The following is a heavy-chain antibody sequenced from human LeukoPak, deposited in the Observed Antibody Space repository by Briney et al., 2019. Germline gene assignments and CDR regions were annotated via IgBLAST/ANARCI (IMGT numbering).Heavy chain of an antibody. V-gene: IGHV3-48*01. CDR3: ARGATTLDY. J-gene: IGHJ4*02. CDR1: GFTFSSYS. D-gene: IGHD1-26*01. CDR2: ISDSSHAI. Sequence: GGSLRLSCAASGFTFSSYSMIWVRQAPGKGLEWVSYISDSSHAIYHADSVKGRFTISRDNSKNTLYLQMNSLRAEDTAVYYCARGATTLDYWGQGTLVTVSS.